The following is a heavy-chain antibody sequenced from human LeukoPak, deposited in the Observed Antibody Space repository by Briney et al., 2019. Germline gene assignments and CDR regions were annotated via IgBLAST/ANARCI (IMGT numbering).Heavy chain of an antibody. CDR3: AKTPDHYYDSSGYLYFDY. V-gene: IGHV3-23*01. CDR2: ISSSGGST. J-gene: IGHJ4*02. Sequence: GGSLRLSCAASGFTFSSHVINWVRQAPGKGLKWVSAISSSGGSTYYVDSVKGRFTISRDNSKNTLYLQMNSLRAEDTAVYYCAKTPDHYYDSSGYLYFDYWGQGTLVTVSS. D-gene: IGHD3-22*01. CDR1: GFTFSSHV.